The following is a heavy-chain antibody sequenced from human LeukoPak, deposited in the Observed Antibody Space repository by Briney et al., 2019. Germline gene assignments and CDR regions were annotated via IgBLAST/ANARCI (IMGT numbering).Heavy chain of an antibody. CDR1: GGSISSYD. J-gene: IGHJ2*01. CDR3: ARVSSSWYQDWYFDL. V-gene: IGHV4-4*07. Sequence: SETLSLTCTVSGGSISSYDWSWIRQPAGKGLEWIGRTYTRGSTNYNPSLKSRVTMSVDMSKNQSSLKLSSMIAADTAVYYCARVSSSWYQDWYFDLWGRGTLVTVPS. CDR2: TYTRGST. D-gene: IGHD6-13*01.